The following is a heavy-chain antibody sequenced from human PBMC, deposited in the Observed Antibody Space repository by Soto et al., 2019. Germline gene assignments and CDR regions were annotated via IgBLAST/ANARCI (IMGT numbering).Heavy chain of an antibody. CDR2: ISYDGSNK. CDR1: GFTFSSYG. Sequence: PGGSLRLSCAASGFTFSSYGMHWVRQAPGKGLEWVAVISYDGSNKYYADSVKGRFTISRDNSKSTLYLQMNSLRAGDTAVYYCAKEESGSYAKWGPDYYYGMDVWGQGTTVTVSS. J-gene: IGHJ6*02. D-gene: IGHD1-26*01. CDR3: AKEESGSYAKWGPDYYYGMDV. V-gene: IGHV3-30*18.